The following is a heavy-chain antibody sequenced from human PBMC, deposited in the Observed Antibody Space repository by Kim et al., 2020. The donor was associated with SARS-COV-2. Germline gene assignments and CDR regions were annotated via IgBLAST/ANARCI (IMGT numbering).Heavy chain of an antibody. CDR3: ARDLISVVAASGYYYGMDV. CDR1: GFTFSSYA. Sequence: GGSLRLSCAASGFTFSSYAMHWVRQAPGKGLEWVAVISYDGSNKYYADSVKGRFTISRDNSKNTLYLQMNSLRAEDTAVYYCARDLISVVAASGYYYGMDVWGQGTTVTVSS. V-gene: IGHV3-30*04. CDR2: ISYDGSNK. D-gene: IGHD2-15*01. J-gene: IGHJ6*02.